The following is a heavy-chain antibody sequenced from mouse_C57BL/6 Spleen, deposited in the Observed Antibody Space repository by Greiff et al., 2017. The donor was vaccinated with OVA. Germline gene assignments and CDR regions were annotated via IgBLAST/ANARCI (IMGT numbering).Heavy chain of an antibody. J-gene: IGHJ4*01. D-gene: IGHD3-1*01. V-gene: IGHV2-5*01. Sequence: QVQLQQSGPGLVQPSQSLSITCTVSGFSLTSYGVHWVRQSPGKGLEWLGVIWRGGSTDYTAAFMSRLSITKDNSKSQVFFKMNTLQSDDTAIYYCAKKGYVTEAMDYWGQGTSVTVSS. CDR1: GFSLTSYG. CDR3: AKKGYVTEAMDY. CDR2: IWRGGST.